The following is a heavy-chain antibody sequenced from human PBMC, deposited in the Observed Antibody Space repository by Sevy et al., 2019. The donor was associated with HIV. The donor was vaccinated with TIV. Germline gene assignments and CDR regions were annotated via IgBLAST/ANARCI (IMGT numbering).Heavy chain of an antibody. V-gene: IGHV3-23*01. CDR3: ARNLGALPNYYYGVDV. J-gene: IGHJ6*02. CDR2: ISESDERI. Sequence: GGSLRLSCGASGFTFSSYGMSWVRQAPGKGLEWISTISESDERIKHADSVKGRFTISRDNSKKIVYLQMRSLRAEDTAVYYCARNLGALPNYYYGVDVWGQGTTVTVSS. D-gene: IGHD6-6*01. CDR1: GFTFSSYG.